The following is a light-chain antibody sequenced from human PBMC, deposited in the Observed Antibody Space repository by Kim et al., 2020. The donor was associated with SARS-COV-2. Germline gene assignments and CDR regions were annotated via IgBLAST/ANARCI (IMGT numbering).Light chain of an antibody. J-gene: IGKJ2*02. Sequence: SASVGDRVTITCRASQSISIFLNWYQQTPGKAPRLLIYDASSLQTGVPSRFSGSGSGTDFTLTISSLRREDFATYYCQQSHSFPRTFGQGTKLEIK. CDR3: QQSHSFPRT. CDR2: DAS. CDR1: QSISIF. V-gene: IGKV1-39*01.